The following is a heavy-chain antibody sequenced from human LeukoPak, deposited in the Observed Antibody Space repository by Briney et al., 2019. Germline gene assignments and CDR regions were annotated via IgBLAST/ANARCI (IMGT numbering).Heavy chain of an antibody. CDR3: ARHATGSYSDPWLDP. CDR2: ISTSGST. D-gene: IGHD3-10*01. V-gene: IGHV4-59*08. CDR1: GGSISSHY. Sequence: SETLSLTCTVSGGSISSHYWSWVRQPPGKGLEWIGYISTSGSTSYNPSLKSRVAILGDTSKNQFSLKLTSVTAADTAVYYCARHATGSYSDPWLDPWGQGTLVTVSS. J-gene: IGHJ5*02.